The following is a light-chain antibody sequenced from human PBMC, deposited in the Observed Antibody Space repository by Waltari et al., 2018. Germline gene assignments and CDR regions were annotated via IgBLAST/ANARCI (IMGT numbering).Light chain of an antibody. V-gene: IGKV3-20*01. Sequence: EVVLTQSPGTLSLSPGERATLSCRASQSISKYLVWYQQRPGQAPRLLIYAASTRATGIPDRFSGSGFGTDFSLTISRREPEDFAVYYCQNHERLPATFGQGTRVEIK. CDR3: QNHERLPAT. J-gene: IGKJ1*01. CDR1: QSISKY. CDR2: AAS.